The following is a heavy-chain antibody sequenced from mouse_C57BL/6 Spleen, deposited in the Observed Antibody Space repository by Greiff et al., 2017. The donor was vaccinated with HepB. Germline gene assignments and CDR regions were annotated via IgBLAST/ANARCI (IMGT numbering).Heavy chain of an antibody. CDR1: GYTFTSYG. Sequence: VQGVESGAELARPGASVKLSCKASGYTFTSYGISWVKQRTGQGLEWIGEIYPRSGNTYYNEKFKGKATLTADKSSSTAYMELRSLTSEDSAVYFCARRDYGSSYWYFDVWGTGTTVTVSS. V-gene: IGHV1-81*01. CDR2: IYPRSGNT. J-gene: IGHJ1*03. D-gene: IGHD1-1*01. CDR3: ARRDYGSSYWYFDV.